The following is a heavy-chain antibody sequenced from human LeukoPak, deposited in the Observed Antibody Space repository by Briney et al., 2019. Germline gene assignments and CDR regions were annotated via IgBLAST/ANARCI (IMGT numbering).Heavy chain of an antibody. CDR2: VDPEDGET. J-gene: IGHJ5*02. CDR1: GYTFTDYY. Sequence: ASVKVSCKVSGYTFTDYYMHWVQQAPGKGLEWMGFVDPEDGETIYAEKFQGRVTITADTSTDTAYMELSSLRSEDTAVYYCATAYWPFGVVIMDNWFDPWGQGTLVTVSS. D-gene: IGHD3-3*01. V-gene: IGHV1-69-2*01. CDR3: ATAYWPFGVVIMDNWFDP.